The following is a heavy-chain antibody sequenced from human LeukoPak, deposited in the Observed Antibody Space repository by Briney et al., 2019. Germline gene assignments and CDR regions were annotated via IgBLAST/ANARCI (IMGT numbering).Heavy chain of an antibody. CDR1: GFTLSSYG. CDR2: ISGSGGST. CDR3: AKHLAAAGTVDY. J-gene: IGHJ4*02. Sequence: GGSLRLSCAASGFTLSSYGMSWVRQAPGKGLEWVSAISGSGGSTYYADSVKGRFTISRDNSKNTLYLQMNSLRAEDTAVYYCAKHLAAAGTVDYWGQGTLVTVSS. V-gene: IGHV3-23*01. D-gene: IGHD6-13*01.